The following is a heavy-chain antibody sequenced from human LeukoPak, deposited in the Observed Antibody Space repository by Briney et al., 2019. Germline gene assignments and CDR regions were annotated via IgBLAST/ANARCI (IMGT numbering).Heavy chain of an antibody. V-gene: IGHV3-21*01. Sequence: WGSLRLSCAASGFTFSSYSMNWVRQAPGKGLEWVSSISSSSSYIYYADSVKGRFTISRDNAKNSLDLQMNSLRAEDTSVYYCARRYCSGGSCYVQDAFDIWGQGTMVTVSS. CDR2: ISSSSSYI. CDR1: GFTFSSYS. CDR3: ARRYCSGGSCYVQDAFDI. D-gene: IGHD2-15*01. J-gene: IGHJ3*02.